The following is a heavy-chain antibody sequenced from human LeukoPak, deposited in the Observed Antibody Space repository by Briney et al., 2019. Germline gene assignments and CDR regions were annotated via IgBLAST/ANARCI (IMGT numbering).Heavy chain of an antibody. CDR2: INSDGSST. CDR1: GFTFSSYW. Sequence: PGGSLRLSCAASGFTFSSYWMHWVRQAPGKGLVWVSRINSDGSSTSYADSVKGRFTISRDNAKNTLYLQMNSLRAEDTAVYYCAKGGRYSGSYHPLDYWGQGTLVTVSS. V-gene: IGHV3-74*01. D-gene: IGHD1-26*01. CDR3: AKGGRYSGSYHPLDY. J-gene: IGHJ4*02.